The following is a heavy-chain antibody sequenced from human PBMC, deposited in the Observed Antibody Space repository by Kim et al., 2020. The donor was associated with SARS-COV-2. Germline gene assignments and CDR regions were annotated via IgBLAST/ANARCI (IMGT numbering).Heavy chain of an antibody. CDR2: INHSGST. Sequence: SETLSLTCAVYGGSFSGYYWSWIRQPPGKGLEWIGEINHSGSTNYNPSLKSRVTISVDTSKNQFSLKLSSVTAADTAVYYFASHIFSPVDYWGQGTLVTVSS. V-gene: IGHV4-34*01. J-gene: IGHJ4*02. D-gene: IGHD3-9*01. CDR1: GGSFSGYY. CDR3: ASHIFSPVDY.